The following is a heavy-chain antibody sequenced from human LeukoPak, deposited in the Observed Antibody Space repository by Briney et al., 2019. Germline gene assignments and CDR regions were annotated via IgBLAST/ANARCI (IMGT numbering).Heavy chain of an antibody. J-gene: IGHJ4*02. D-gene: IGHD3-10*01. CDR1: GGTLTSYG. V-gene: IGHV1-18*01. CDR2: ISAYNGNT. CDR3: ARGGGYYGSGSYFFVPYY. Sequence: GASVKVSCKASGGTLTSYGINWVRQAPGQGLEWMGWISAYNGNTNYAQKLQGRVTMTTDTSTSTAYMELRSLRSDDTAVYYCARGGGYYGSGSYFFVPYYWGQGTLVTVSS.